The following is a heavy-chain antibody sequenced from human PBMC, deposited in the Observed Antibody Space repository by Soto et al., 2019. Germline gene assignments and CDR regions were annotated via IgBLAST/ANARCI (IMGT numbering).Heavy chain of an antibody. Sequence: QVQLVQSGAEVREPGASITVSCKASGYTFSGYYIHWFRQAPGQGLEWMGWINPNTGGSNYAPKFKGRVAMTRDTSISTVHMRLNRLTPDDTAVYYCARDLVVDGPDNYGMDVWGQGTTVTVSS. CDR1: GYTFSGYY. V-gene: IGHV1-2*02. J-gene: IGHJ6*02. CDR2: INPNTGGS. CDR3: ARDLVVDGPDNYGMDV.